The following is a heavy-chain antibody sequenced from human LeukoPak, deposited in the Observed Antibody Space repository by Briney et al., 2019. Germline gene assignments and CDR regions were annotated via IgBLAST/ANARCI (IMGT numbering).Heavy chain of an antibody. CDR3: TRVPWGSGSYYFDY. CDR2: ISSSYTYI. J-gene: IGHJ4*02. D-gene: IGHD1-26*01. Sequence: GGSLRLSCAASGFTFSSYGLNWVRQAPGKGLEWVSSISSSYTYIYYADSMKGRFTISRDNARNSLYLQMNSLRADDTAVYYCTRVPWGSGSYYFDYWGQGTLVTVSS. V-gene: IGHV3-21*06. CDR1: GFTFSSYG.